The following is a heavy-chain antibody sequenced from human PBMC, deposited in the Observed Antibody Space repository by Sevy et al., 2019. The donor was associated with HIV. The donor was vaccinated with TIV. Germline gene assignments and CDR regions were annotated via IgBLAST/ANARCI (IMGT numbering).Heavy chain of an antibody. CDR2: IYYSGST. Sequence: SETLSLTCTVSGGSISSYYWSWIRQPPGKGLEWIGYIYYSGSTNYNPSLKSRVTISVDTSKNQFSLRLSSVTAAVTAGYYCARGSGYSSSWYGNYYYYYGMDVWGQGTTVTVSS. CDR1: GGSISSYY. D-gene: IGHD6-13*01. V-gene: IGHV4-59*13. CDR3: ARGSGYSSSWYGNYYYYYGMDV. J-gene: IGHJ6*02.